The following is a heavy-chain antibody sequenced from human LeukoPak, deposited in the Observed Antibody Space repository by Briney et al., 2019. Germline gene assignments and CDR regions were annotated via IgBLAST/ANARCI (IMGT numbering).Heavy chain of an antibody. CDR1: GFTFSSYA. CDR3: AKESAKYYYDSSGYATVD. CDR2: ICGSGGST. Sequence: PGGSLRLSCAASGFTFSSYAMSWVRQAPGKGLEWVAAICGSGGSTYYADSVKGRFTISRDNSKNTLYLQMISLIGEDTAVYYRAKESAKYYYDSSGYATVDWGQGTLVTVSS. V-gene: IGHV3-23*01. J-gene: IGHJ4*02. D-gene: IGHD3-22*01.